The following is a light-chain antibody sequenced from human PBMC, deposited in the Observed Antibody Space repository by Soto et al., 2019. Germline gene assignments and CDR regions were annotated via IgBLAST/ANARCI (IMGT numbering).Light chain of an antibody. V-gene: IGKV3-20*01. CDR1: QSVTTSY. CDR3: QQYGSSFSWT. J-gene: IGKJ1*01. CDR2: GAS. Sequence: EIVLTQSPGTLSLCPGERATLSCRASQSVTTSYLAWYQQKPGQAPRLLIYGASSRATGIPDRFSGSGSGTDFTLTISRLEPEDFAVYYCQQYGSSFSWTFGQGTKVEIK.